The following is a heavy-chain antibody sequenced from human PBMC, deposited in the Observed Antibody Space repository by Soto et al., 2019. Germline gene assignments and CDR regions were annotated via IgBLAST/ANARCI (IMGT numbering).Heavy chain of an antibody. V-gene: IGHV3-11*05. CDR3: ARVEGEQQLVYYYYYGMDV. CDR1: GFTFSDYY. D-gene: IGHD6-13*01. Sequence: QVQLVESGGGLVKPGGSLRLSCAASGFTFSDYYMSWIRQAPGKGLEWVSYISSSSSYTNYADSVKGRFTISRDNAKNSLYLQMNSLRAEDTAVYYCARVEGEQQLVYYYYYGMDVWGQGTTVTVSS. CDR2: ISSSSSYT. J-gene: IGHJ6*02.